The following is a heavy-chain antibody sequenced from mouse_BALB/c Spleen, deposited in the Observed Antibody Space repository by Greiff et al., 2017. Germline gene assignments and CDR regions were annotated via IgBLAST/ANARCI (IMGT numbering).Heavy chain of an antibody. V-gene: IGHV2-5-1*01. J-gene: IGHJ4*01. CDR1: GFSLTSYG. Sequence: VQLQQSGPSLVQPSQSLSITCTVSGFSLTSYGVHWVRQSPGKGLEWLGVIWRGGSTDYNAAFMSRLSITKDNSKSQVFFKMNSLQADDTAIYYCASYYRYDEGHYYAMDYWGQGTSVTVSS. CDR3: ASYYRYDEGHYYAMDY. D-gene: IGHD2-14*01. CDR2: IWRGGST.